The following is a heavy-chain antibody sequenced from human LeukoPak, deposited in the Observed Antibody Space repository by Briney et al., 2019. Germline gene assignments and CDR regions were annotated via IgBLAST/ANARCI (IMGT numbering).Heavy chain of an antibody. CDR1: GGSFSGYY. J-gene: IGHJ4*02. CDR3: ARGSSSSLDY. Sequence: SETLSLTCAVYGGSFSGYYWSWIRQPPGKGLEWIGEINHSGSTNYNPSLKSRVIISVDTSKNQFALKLNSVTGADTGVYYCARGSSSSLDYWGQGTLVTVSS. D-gene: IGHD6-13*01. CDR2: INHSGST. V-gene: IGHV4-34*01.